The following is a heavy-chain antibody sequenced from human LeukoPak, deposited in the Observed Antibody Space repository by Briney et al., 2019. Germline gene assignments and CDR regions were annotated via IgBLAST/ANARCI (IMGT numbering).Heavy chain of an antibody. D-gene: IGHD3-10*01. CDR1: GGSTSNYY. CDR2: IYYSGTT. Sequence: PSETLSLTCTVSGGSTSNYYWNWIRQPPGKGLEWIGYIYYSGTTNYNPSLKSRVTISVDTSKNQFSLKLSSVTAADTAVYYCARRGSFNWFDPWGQGTLVTVSS. V-gene: IGHV4-59*01. J-gene: IGHJ5*02. CDR3: ARRGSFNWFDP.